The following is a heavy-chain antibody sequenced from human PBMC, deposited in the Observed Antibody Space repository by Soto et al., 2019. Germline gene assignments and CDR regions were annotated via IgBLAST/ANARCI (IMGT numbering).Heavy chain of an antibody. J-gene: IGHJ4*02. V-gene: IGHV1-46*02. CDR3: ARDLWGSWTVDY. CDR1: GYTFQNYH. Sequence: QVQLVQSGAEVKEPGASVKVSCKASGYTFQNYHMHWVRQAPGQGLEWMGIIHPSGDTKTYAERFQGRLAMTKDTSPRTAYMELSSLTSEDTAVYFCARDLWGSWTVDYCGQGTLVPVSS. CDR2: IHPSGDTK. D-gene: IGHD3-16*01.